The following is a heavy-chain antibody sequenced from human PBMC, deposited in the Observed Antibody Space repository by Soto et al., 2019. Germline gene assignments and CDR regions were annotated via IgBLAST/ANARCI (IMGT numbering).Heavy chain of an antibody. CDR2: INDSGGNT. CDR1: GFTFPSFA. D-gene: IGHD6-19*01. V-gene: IGHV3-23*01. Sequence: HPGGSLRLSCAASGFTFPSFAMGWVRQAPGKGLEWVSVINDSGGNTYYADSVKGRFTISRDNSKNTLYLQMDSLRAEDTAVYYCAKDATRTSGWYYFDYWGQGALVTVSS. CDR3: AKDATRTSGWYYFDY. J-gene: IGHJ4*02.